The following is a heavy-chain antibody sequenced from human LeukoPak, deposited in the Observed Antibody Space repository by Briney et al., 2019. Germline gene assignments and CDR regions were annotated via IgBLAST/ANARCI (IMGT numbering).Heavy chain of an antibody. CDR1: GFTFDDYA. D-gene: IGHD6-19*01. V-gene: IGHV3-9*01. Sequence: GGSLRLSCAASGFTFDDYAMHWVRQAPGKGLEWVSGISWNSGSIGYADSVKGRFTISRDNAKNSLSLQMNSLRAEDTALYYCAKGSGWTPGDYFDYWGQGTLVTVSS. CDR2: ISWNSGSI. J-gene: IGHJ4*02. CDR3: AKGSGWTPGDYFDY.